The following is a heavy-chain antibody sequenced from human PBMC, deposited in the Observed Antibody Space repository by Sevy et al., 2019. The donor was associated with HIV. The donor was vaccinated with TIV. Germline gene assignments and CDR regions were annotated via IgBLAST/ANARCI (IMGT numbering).Heavy chain of an antibody. D-gene: IGHD3-9*01. CDR3: ARHREALTGDYFDY. CDR2: TSSSASAT. V-gene: IGHV3-11*04. Sequence: GGFLRLSCAASGFTLGDYYMSWIRQAPGKGLEWVSYTSSSASATQYADSVKGRFTISRDNAKNTLYLQMNSLRTEDTAVYYCARHREALTGDYFDYWGQGTLVTVSS. J-gene: IGHJ4*02. CDR1: GFTLGDYY.